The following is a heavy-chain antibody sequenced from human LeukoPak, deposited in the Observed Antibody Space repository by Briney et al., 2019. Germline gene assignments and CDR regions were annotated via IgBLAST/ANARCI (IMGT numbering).Heavy chain of an antibody. CDR3: AREYYYGSGSYYKVNYGMDV. V-gene: IGHV1-3*01. Sequence: ASVKVSCKASGYTFTSYAMHWVRQAPGQRLEWVGWINAGNGNTKYSQKFQGRVTITRDTSASTAYMELSSLRSEDTAVYYCAREYYYGSGSYYKVNYGMDVWGKGTTVTVSS. J-gene: IGHJ6*04. CDR1: GYTFTSYA. CDR2: INAGNGNT. D-gene: IGHD3-10*01.